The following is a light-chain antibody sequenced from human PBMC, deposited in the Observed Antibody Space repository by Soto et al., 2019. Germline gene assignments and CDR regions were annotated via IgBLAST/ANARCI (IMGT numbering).Light chain of an antibody. V-gene: IGLV2-14*01. CDR2: EVS. J-gene: IGLJ2*01. Sequence: QSAQTQPASVSGSPGQSITISCTGTRSDVGDYNLVSWYQQHPGKAPKLIIYEVSNRPSGVSNRFSGSKSGNAASLTISGLQAEDEAVYYCSSYTSSRPFVIFGGGTKLTVL. CDR1: RSDVGDYNL. CDR3: SSYTSSRPFVI.